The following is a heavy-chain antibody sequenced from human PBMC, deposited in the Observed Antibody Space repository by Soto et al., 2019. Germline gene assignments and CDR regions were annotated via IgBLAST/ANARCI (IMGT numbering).Heavy chain of an antibody. CDR1: GYTFTSYG. J-gene: IGHJ6*02. CDR3: ARSYYDFWSGDYTGYYYGMDV. Sequence: ASVKVSCKPSGYTFTSYGISWVRQAPGQGLEWMGWTSAYNGNTNYAQKLQGRVTMTTDTSTSTAYMELRSLRSDDTAVYYCARSYYDFWSGDYTGYYYGMDVWGQGTTVTVSS. V-gene: IGHV1-18*04. CDR2: TSAYNGNT. D-gene: IGHD3-3*01.